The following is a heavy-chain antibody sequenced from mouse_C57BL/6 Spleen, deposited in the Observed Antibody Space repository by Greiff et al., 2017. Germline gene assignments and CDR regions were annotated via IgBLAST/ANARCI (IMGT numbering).Heavy chain of an antibody. V-gene: IGHV1-42*01. J-gene: IGHJ4*01. CDR2: INPSTGGT. Sequence: VQLQQSGPELVKPGASVKISCKASGYSFTGYYMNWVKQSPEKSLEWIGEINPSTGGTTYNQKFKAKATLTVDKSSSTAYMQLKSLPSEDSAVYYCARYDYKGNYAMDYWGQGTSVTVSS. CDR1: GYSFTGYY. CDR3: ARYDYKGNYAMDY. D-gene: IGHD2-4*01.